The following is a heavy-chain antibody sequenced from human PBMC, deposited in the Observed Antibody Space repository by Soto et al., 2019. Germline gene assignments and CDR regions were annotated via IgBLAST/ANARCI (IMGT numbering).Heavy chain of an antibody. CDR1: GFTFSTHG. CDR2: IWYDGNNK. Sequence: QVQLVESGGGVVQPGRSLRLSCAASGFTFSTHGMHWVRQAPGKGLEWVALIWYDGNNKYYADSVKGRFTISRDNSKNTLYLQMESLTAEDTALYFCARKGYSGYAWAPDYWGQGTLVTVSS. J-gene: IGHJ4*02. D-gene: IGHD5-12*01. V-gene: IGHV3-33*01. CDR3: ARKGYSGYAWAPDY.